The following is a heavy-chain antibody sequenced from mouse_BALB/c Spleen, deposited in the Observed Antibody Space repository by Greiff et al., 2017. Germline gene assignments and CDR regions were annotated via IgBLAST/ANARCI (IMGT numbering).Heavy chain of an antibody. CDR3: TRDGSSYYFDY. D-gene: IGHD1-1*01. CDR2: IRLKSNNYAT. CDR1: GFTFSNYW. J-gene: IGHJ2*01. Sequence: EVQLQESGGGLVQPGGSMKLSCVASGFTFSNYWMNWVRQSPEKGLEWVAEIRLKSNNYATHYAESVKGRFTISRDDSKSSVYLQMNNLRAEDTGIYYCTRDGSSYYFDYWGQGTTLTVSS. V-gene: IGHV6-6*02.